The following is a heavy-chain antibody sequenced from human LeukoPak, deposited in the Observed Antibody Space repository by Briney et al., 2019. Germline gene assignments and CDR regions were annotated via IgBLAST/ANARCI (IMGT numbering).Heavy chain of an antibody. CDR3: VRLYKIEGADL. CDR2: IRNDGTTT. D-gene: IGHD1-14*01. CDR1: GFTFSTYW. J-gene: IGHJ2*01. Sequence: PGGSLRLSCAASGFTFSTYWMQWVRQTPGKGLVWVSSIRNDGTTTNYADSVKGRFTISRDNAKNTLYLQMNSLRAEDTAVYYCVRLYKIEGADLWSRGTLVTVSS. V-gene: IGHV3-74*01.